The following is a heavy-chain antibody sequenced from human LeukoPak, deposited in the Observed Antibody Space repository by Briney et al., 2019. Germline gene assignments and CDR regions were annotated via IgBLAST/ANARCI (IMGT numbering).Heavy chain of an antibody. CDR3: ASNWNYGDY. V-gene: IGHV4-38-2*01. CDR1: GYSISSGYY. D-gene: IGHD1-7*01. J-gene: IGHJ4*02. CDR2: IYYSGST. Sequence: PSETLSLTCAVSGYSISSGYYWGWIRQPPGKGLEWIGSIYYSGSTYYNPSLKSRVTISVDTSKNQFSLKLSSVTAADTAVYYCASNWNYGDYWGQGTLVTVSS.